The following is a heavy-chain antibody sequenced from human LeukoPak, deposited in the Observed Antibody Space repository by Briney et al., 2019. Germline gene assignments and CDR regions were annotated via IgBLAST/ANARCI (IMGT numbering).Heavy chain of an antibody. CDR2: ISGSGSRT. D-gene: IGHD6-19*01. CDR1: GFTFSSYA. CDR3: AKDLEIGRGVAGNWDY. Sequence: GGSLRLSCAASGFTFSSYAMSWVRQAPGKGLEWVSAISGSGSRTYYADSVKGRFTISRDNSKNTLYLQMNSLRAEETPVYYCAKDLEIGRGVAGNWDYWGQGTLVTVSS. J-gene: IGHJ4*02. V-gene: IGHV3-23*01.